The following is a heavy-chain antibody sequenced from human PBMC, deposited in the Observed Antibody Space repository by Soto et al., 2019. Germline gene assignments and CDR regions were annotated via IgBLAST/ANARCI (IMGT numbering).Heavy chain of an antibody. Sequence: QLQLQESGSGLVKPSQTLSLTCAVSGGSISGTTYSWSWIRQPPGKGLEWIGYIYDSGNTYYNPSLNSQFSISVDRSKNQLSLKLSTVTAADTAVYYCARGQGAAAGHSNFDYWGQGALVTVSS. J-gene: IGHJ4*02. V-gene: IGHV4-30-2*01. CDR3: ARGQGAAAGHSNFDY. CDR2: IYDSGNT. CDR1: GGSISGTTYS. D-gene: IGHD6-13*01.